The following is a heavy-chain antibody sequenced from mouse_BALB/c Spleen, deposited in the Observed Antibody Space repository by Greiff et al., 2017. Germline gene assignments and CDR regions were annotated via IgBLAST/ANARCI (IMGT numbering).Heavy chain of an antibody. CDR2: ISSGGST. CDR3: ARRYGNYLYYFDY. D-gene: IGHD2-10*02. Sequence: EVKLEESGGGLVKPGGSLKLSCAASGFTFSSYAMSWVRQTPEKRLEWVASISSGGSTYYPDSVKGRFTISRDNARNILYLQMSSLRSEDTAMYYCARRYGNYLYYFDYWGQGTTLTVSS. CDR1: GFTFSSYA. J-gene: IGHJ2*01. V-gene: IGHV5-6-5*01.